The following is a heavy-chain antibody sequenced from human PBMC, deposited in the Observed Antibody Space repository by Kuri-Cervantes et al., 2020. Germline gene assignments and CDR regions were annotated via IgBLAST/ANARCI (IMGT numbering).Heavy chain of an antibody. CDR2: ISYDGSNK. CDR3: AKALYDSSGFYYYYYGMDV. CDR1: GFTFSSYG. D-gene: IGHD3-22*01. Sequence: GESLKISCAASGFTFSSYGMHWVRQAPGKGLEWVAVISYDGSNKYYADSVKGRFTISRDNSKNTLYLQMNSLRAEGTAVYYCAKALYDSSGFYYYYYGMDVWGQGTTVTVSS. J-gene: IGHJ6*02. V-gene: IGHV3-30*18.